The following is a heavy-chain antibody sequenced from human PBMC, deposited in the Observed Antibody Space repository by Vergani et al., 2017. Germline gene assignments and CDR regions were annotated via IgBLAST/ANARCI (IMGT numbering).Heavy chain of an antibody. CDR3: ARWSNEKRRDS. CDR2: IWYDGSNK. CDR1: GFTFSSHG. J-gene: IGHJ5*01. Sequence: QVQLVESEGGVVQPGRSLTLSCVASGFTFSSHGMHWVRQAPGKGLEWVAVIWYDGSNKYYGDSVKGRFTISRDNSKNTLYLQMKSLRVEDTAVYYCARWSNEKRRDSWGQGTLVTVSP. D-gene: IGHD1-1*01. V-gene: IGHV3-33*01.